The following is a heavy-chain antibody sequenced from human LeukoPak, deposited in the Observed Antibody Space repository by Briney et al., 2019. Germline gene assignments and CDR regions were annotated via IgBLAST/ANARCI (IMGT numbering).Heavy chain of an antibody. D-gene: IGHD3-3*01. V-gene: IGHV1-2*02. CDR3: ARSRKIRFLEWLPPSCVFDY. CDR1: GYSFTDYY. Sequence: ASVKASCKTSGYSFTDYYMHWVRQAPGQGLEWMGWINPNSGGTNYAQKFQGRVTMTRDTSISTAYMELSRLRSDDTAVYYCARSRKIRFLEWLPPSCVFDYWGQGTLVTVSS. CDR2: INPNSGGT. J-gene: IGHJ4*02.